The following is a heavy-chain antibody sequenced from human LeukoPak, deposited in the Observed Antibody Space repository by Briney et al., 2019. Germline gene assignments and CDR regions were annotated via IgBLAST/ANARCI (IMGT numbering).Heavy chain of an antibody. D-gene: IGHD3-22*01. CDR2: IRYDGSNK. CDR1: GFTFSSYG. Sequence: GGSLRLSCAASGFTFSSYGMHWVRQAPGKGLGWVAFIRYDGSNKYYADSVKGRFTISRDNSKNTLYLQMNSLRAEDTAVYYCAKDLRDITMIVVVSRGAMDVWGKGTTVTVSS. V-gene: IGHV3-30*02. CDR3: AKDLRDITMIVVVSRGAMDV. J-gene: IGHJ6*03.